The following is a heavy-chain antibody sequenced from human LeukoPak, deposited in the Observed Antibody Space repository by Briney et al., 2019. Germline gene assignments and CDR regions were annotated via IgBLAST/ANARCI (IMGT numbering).Heavy chain of an antibody. Sequence: KPSETLSLTCTVSGGSISSGSYYWSWIRQPAGKGLEWIGRIYTSGSTNYNPSLKTRATISVDTSKNQFSLKLSSVTAADTAVYYCARAGGYDLGSGYCLDYWGQGTLVTVSS. V-gene: IGHV4-61*02. CDR1: GGSISSGSYY. D-gene: IGHD3-3*01. CDR2: IYTSGST. CDR3: ARAGGYDLGSGYCLDY. J-gene: IGHJ4*02.